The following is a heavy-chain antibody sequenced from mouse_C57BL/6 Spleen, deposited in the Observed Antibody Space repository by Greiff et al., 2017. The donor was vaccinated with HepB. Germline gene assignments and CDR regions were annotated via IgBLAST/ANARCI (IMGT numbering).Heavy chain of an antibody. CDR2: IDPSDSYT. V-gene: IGHV1-69*01. J-gene: IGHJ3*01. CDR1: GYTFTSYW. CDR3: ASPRGGFAY. Sequence: QVQLQQPGAELVMPGASVKLSCKASGYTFTSYWMHWVKQRPGQGLEWIGEIDPSDSYTNYNQKFKGKSTLTVDKSSSTAYMQLSSLTSEDSAVYYCASPRGGFAYWGQGTLVTVSA.